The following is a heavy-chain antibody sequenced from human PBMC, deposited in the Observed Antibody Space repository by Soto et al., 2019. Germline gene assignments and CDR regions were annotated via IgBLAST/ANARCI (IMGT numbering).Heavy chain of an antibody. CDR3: VRGPTSGAFDI. Sequence: QVQLMESGGGMVQPGRSLRLSCAASGFTFSSSDIHWVRQAPGKGPEWVAHISIDKYRQYYADPVKGRFTGSRDNSKNTVSLQMTSLRPDDTAVYYCVRGPTSGAFDIWGHGTMVTVSS. CDR1: GFTFSSSD. D-gene: IGHD1-26*01. J-gene: IGHJ3*02. CDR2: ISIDKYRQ. V-gene: IGHV3-30*03.